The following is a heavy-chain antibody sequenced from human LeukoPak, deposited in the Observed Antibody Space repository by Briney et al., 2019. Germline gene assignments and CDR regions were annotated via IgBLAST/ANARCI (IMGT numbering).Heavy chain of an antibody. D-gene: IGHD6-13*01. CDR2: ISSSSYT. CDR1: GFTFSDYY. Sequence: GGSLRLSCAASGFTFSDYYMGWIRQAPGKGLEWVSYISSSSYTNYADSVKGRFTVSRDNAKNSLYLQMNSLRAEDTAVYYCARAVAAAPSDFDYWGQGTLVTVSS. J-gene: IGHJ4*02. V-gene: IGHV3-11*06. CDR3: ARAVAAAPSDFDY.